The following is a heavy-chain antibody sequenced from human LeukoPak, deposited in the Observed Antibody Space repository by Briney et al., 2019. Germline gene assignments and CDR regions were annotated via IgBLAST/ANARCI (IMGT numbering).Heavy chain of an antibody. J-gene: IGHJ4*02. CDR1: GGSISSSSYY. V-gene: IGHV4-39*07. CDR2: IYYSGST. CDR3: ARESALGRYYYDSSGYDY. D-gene: IGHD3-22*01. Sequence: SEPLSLTCTVSGGSISSSSYYWGWIRRPPGKGREWIGSIYYSGSTYYNPSLKSRVTISVDTSKNHFSLKLSSVTAADTAVYYCARESALGRYYYDSSGYDYWGQGTLVTVSS.